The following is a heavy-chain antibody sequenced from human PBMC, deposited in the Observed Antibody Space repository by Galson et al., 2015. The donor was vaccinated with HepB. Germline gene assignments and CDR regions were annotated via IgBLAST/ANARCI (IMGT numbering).Heavy chain of an antibody. CDR3: ARDDGRYYDFWSGYSGGAFDY. D-gene: IGHD3-3*01. J-gene: IGHJ4*02. V-gene: IGHV3-7*03. CDR1: GFTFSSYW. CDR2: IKQDGSEK. Sequence: SLRLSCAASGFTFSSYWMSWVRQAPGKGLEWVANIKQDGSEKYYVDSVKGRFTISRDNAKNSLYLQMNSLRAEDTAVYYCARDDGRYYDFWSGYSGGAFDYWGQGTLVTVSS.